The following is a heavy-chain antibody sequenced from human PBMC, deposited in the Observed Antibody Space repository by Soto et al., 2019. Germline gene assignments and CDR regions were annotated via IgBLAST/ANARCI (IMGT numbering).Heavy chain of an antibody. V-gene: IGHV4-59*08. CDR1: GGSISSYY. CDR3: ARLAVAGTYNWFDP. CDR2: IYYSGST. D-gene: IGHD6-13*01. Sequence: SETLSLTCTVSGGSISSYYWSWIRQPPGKGLEWIGYIYYSGSTNYNPSLKSRVTISVDTSKNQFSLKLSSVTAADTAVYYCARLAVAGTYNWFDPWGQGTLVTVSS. J-gene: IGHJ5*02.